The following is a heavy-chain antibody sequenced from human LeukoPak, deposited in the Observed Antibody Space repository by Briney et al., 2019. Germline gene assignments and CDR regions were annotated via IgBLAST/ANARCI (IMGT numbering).Heavy chain of an antibody. D-gene: IGHD3-10*01. CDR2: ISSSSSYI. Sequence: GSLRLSCAASGFTFSSYSMNWVRQAPGKGLKWFSSISSSSSYIYYADSVKGRFTISRDNAKDSLYLQMNSLRAEDTAVYYCAREMELLWFGEFNKEYYYMDVWGKGTTVTVSS. CDR1: GFTFSSYS. J-gene: IGHJ6*03. CDR3: AREMELLWFGEFNKEYYYMDV. V-gene: IGHV3-21*01.